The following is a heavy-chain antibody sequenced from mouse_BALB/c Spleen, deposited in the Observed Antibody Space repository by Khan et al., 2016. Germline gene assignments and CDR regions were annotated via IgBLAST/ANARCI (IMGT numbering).Heavy chain of an antibody. J-gene: IGHJ1*01. CDR1: GFNIKDTY. CDR3: ARWDWYFDV. Sequence: VQLQQPGAELVKPGASVKLSCTASGFNIKDTYMHWVKQRPEHGLEWIGRIDPANGNTKYDPKFQGKATITADTSSNTAYLQLSSLTSEDTAVYYCARWDWYFDVWGAGTTVTVSS. CDR2: IDPANGNT. V-gene: IGHV14-3*02.